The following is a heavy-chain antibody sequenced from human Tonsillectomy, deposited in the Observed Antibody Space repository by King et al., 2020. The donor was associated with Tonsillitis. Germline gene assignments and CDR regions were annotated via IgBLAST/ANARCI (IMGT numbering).Heavy chain of an antibody. Sequence: VQLVESGGGLIQPGGSLRLSCAASGFTVSSNYMSWVRQAPGKGLEWVSVIYSGGSTYYADSVKGRFTISRDNSKNTLYLQMNSLRAEDTAVYYCARDGSGIAGAGYFDYWGQGTLVTVSS. CDR1: GFTVSSNY. D-gene: IGHD6-13*01. J-gene: IGHJ4*02. V-gene: IGHV3-53*01. CDR2: IYSGGST. CDR3: ARDGSGIAGAGYFDY.